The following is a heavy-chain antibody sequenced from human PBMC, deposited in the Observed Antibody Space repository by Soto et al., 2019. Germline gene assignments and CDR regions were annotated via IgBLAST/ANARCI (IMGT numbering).Heavy chain of an antibody. Sequence: SETLSLTCTVSKDSIRSGTYYWAWIRQPPGRGLEWIGSLSSLGTTDYNPSLKSRVTISKDASKNQFSLKLTSMTAADTAVYYCARGRSDSGWYEEQFWGQGTMVTVSS. CDR1: KDSIRSGTYY. CDR3: ARGRSDSGWYEEQF. J-gene: IGHJ4*02. CDR2: LSSLGTT. D-gene: IGHD6-19*01. V-gene: IGHV4-39*01.